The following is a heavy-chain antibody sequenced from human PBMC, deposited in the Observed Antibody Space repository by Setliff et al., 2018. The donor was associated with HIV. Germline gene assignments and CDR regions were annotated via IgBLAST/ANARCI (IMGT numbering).Heavy chain of an antibody. V-gene: IGHV1-69*13. Sequence: SVKVSCKASGGTFSSYAISWVRQAPGQGLEWMGGIIPIFGTANYAQKFQGRVTITADEPTSTAHMELSSLRSEDTAVYYCASGMEYSSSSGLDYWGQGTLVTVSS. J-gene: IGHJ4*02. CDR2: IIPIFGTA. CDR3: ASGMEYSSSSGLDY. CDR1: GGTFSSYA. D-gene: IGHD6-6*01.